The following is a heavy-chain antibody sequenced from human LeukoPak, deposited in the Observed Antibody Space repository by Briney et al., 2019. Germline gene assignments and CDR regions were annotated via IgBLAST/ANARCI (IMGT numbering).Heavy chain of an antibody. V-gene: IGHV4-59*08. CDR2: VSNSGST. Sequence: SETLSLTCSVSGGSIRNYYWTWIRQPPGKGLEWIGHVSNSGSTKYNPSLKSRVTISIDTSKKHFSLKLSSVTAADTAVYYCARSDYVWGSYRPDYWGQGTLVTVSS. D-gene: IGHD3-16*02. CDR1: GGSIRNYY. CDR3: ARSDYVWGSYRPDY. J-gene: IGHJ4*02.